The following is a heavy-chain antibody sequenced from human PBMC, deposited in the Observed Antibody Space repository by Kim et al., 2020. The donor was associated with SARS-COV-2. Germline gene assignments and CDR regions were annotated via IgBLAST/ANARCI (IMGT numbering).Heavy chain of an antibody. J-gene: IGHJ4*02. V-gene: IGHV3-23*01. CDR3: AKEGGYGSGSQHVY. Sequence: ADSVKGRFTISRDNSKNTLYLQMNSLRAEDTAVYYCAKEGGYGSGSQHVYWGQGTLVTVSS. D-gene: IGHD3-10*01.